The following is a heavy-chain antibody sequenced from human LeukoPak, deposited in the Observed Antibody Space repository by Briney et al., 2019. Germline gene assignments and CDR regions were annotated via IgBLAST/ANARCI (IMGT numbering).Heavy chain of an antibody. CDR2: IYYSGST. CDR3: ARERGYCSSTSCEVAIDI. J-gene: IGHJ3*02. Sequence: SETLPLTCTVSGGSISSDYWSWIRQPPGKGLEWIGYIYYSGSTNYNPSLKSRVTISLDTSKNQFSLKLNSVTAADTAVYYCARERGYCSSTSCEVAIDIWGQGTMVTVSS. CDR1: GGSISSDY. V-gene: IGHV4-59*01. D-gene: IGHD2-2*01.